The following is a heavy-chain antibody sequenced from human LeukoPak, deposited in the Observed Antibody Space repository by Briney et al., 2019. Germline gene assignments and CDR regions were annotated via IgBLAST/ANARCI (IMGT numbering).Heavy chain of an antibody. CDR1: GGSISSSSYY. CDR2: IYYSGST. Sequence: SETLSLTCTVSGGSISSSSYYWGWIRQPPGKGLEWIGSIYYSGSTYYNPSLKSRVTISVDTSKNQFSLKLSSVTAADTAVYYCNYGSGSYYYFDYWGQGTLVTVSS. V-gene: IGHV4-39*01. J-gene: IGHJ4*02. D-gene: IGHD3-10*01. CDR3: NYGSGSYYYFDY.